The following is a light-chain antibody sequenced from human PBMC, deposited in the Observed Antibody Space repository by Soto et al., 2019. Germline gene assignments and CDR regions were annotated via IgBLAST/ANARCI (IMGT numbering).Light chain of an antibody. CDR1: TGAVTSGHY. CDR2: DTS. CDR3: LLSYSGAHVV. V-gene: IGLV7-46*01. J-gene: IGLJ2*01. Sequence: QTVVTQEPSLTVSPGGTVTLTCGSSTGAVTSGHYPYWFQQKPGQAPRTLIHDTSNKHSWTPARFSGSLLGGKAALTLSGAQPEDEAEYYCLLSYSGAHVVFGGGTQLTVL.